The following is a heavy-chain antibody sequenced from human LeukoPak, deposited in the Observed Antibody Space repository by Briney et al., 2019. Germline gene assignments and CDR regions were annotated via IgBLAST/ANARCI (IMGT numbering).Heavy chain of an antibody. Sequence: GASVKVSCKASGYTFTSYGISWVRQAPGQGLEWMGWISAYNGNTNYAQKLQGRVTMTTDTSTSTAYMELRSLRSDDTAVYYCARGGYCSGSSCSKYYYYYMDVWGKGTTVTVSS. V-gene: IGHV1-18*01. J-gene: IGHJ6*03. CDR1: GYTFTSYG. CDR2: ISAYNGNT. D-gene: IGHD2-15*01. CDR3: ARGGYCSGSSCSKYYYYYMDV.